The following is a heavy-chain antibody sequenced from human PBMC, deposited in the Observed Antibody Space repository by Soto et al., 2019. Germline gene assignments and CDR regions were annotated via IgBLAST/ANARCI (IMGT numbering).Heavy chain of an antibody. J-gene: IGHJ6*02. D-gene: IGHD4-4*01. V-gene: IGHV1-69*01. CDR2: IIPIFGTA. CDR3: ASKEGWATVTSYGMDV. Sequence: QVQLVQSGAEVKKPGSSVKVSCKASGGTFSSYAISWVRQAPGQGLEWMGGIIPIFGTANYAQKFQGRVTITADESTRTAYMELSSLRSEDTAVYYCASKEGWATVTSYGMDVWGQGTTVTVSS. CDR1: GGTFSSYA.